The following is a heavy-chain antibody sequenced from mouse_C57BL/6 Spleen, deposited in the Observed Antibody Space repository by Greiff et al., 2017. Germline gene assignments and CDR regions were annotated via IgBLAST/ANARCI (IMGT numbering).Heavy chain of an antibody. CDR1: GYAFSSSW. CDR3: YDYDVYY. J-gene: IGHJ2*01. D-gene: IGHD2-4*01. Sequence: VQLQQSGPELVKPGASVKISCKASGYAFSSSWMNWVKQRPGKGLEWIGRIYPGDGDTNYNGKFKGKATLTADKSSSTAYMQLSSLTSEDSAVYFCYDYDVYYWGQGTTLTVSS. V-gene: IGHV1-82*01. CDR2: IYPGDGDT.